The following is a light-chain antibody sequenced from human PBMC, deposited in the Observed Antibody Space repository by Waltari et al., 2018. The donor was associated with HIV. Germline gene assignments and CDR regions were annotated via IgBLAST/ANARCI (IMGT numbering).Light chain of an antibody. J-gene: IGLJ3*02. V-gene: IGLV1-47*01. CDR3: EAWDSTLKETL. CDR1: TSNIEPQW. CDR2: RNY. Sequence: QSVLTQPPSASGTPGQTVTISCSGSTSNIEPQWVNWYQQLPGTPPKLLIYRNYKRPSGVPERFSVSKSGASASLVISGLRSEDEADYYCEAWDSTLKETLFGGGTKLTVL.